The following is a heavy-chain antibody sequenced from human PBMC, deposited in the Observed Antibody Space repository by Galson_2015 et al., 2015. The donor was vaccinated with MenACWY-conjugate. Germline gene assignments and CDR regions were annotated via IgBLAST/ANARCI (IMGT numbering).Heavy chain of an antibody. CDR1: GSTFSNYA. Sequence: SMRLSCAATGSTFSNYAMSWVRQAPGKGLEWVSVITGGGGNTYDADSVKGRFAISRDNSKNTLYLQMNRLRAEDTAVYYCAKGRPQDGMDVWGQGTTVTVSS. CDR3: AKGRPQDGMDV. V-gene: IGHV3-23*01. D-gene: IGHD6-6*01. J-gene: IGHJ6*02. CDR2: ITGGGGNT.